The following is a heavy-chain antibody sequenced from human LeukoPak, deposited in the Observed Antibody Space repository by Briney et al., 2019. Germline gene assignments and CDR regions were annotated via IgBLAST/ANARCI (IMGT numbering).Heavy chain of an antibody. D-gene: IGHD1-1*01. Sequence: NPGGSLRLSCAATEFTFRNAWLSWHRKAPGKGLEWVGPIKSKADGGTTDYAAPLQGIFTISRDDSKNTLYLQMNSLNTEDTAVYYCTTDLVGVQLERRGYYYYGMDVWGQGTTVTVSS. CDR2: IKSKADGGTT. CDR3: TTDLVGVQLERRGYYYYGMDV. J-gene: IGHJ6*01. CDR1: EFTFRNAW. V-gene: IGHV3-15*01.